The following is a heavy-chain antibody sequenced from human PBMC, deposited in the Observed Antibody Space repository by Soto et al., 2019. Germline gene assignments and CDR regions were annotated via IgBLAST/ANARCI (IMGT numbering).Heavy chain of an antibody. CDR2: IYHSGST. CDR3: ARVYLTRYSSGYYYGMDV. D-gene: IGHD6-19*01. Sequence: PSETLSLTCAVSGGSISSSNWWSWVRQPPGKGLEWIGEIYHSGSTNYNPSLKSRVTISVDKSKNQFSLKLSSVTAADTAVYYCARVYLTRYSSGYYYGMDVWGQGTTVTVSS. J-gene: IGHJ6*02. CDR1: GGSISSSNW. V-gene: IGHV4-4*02.